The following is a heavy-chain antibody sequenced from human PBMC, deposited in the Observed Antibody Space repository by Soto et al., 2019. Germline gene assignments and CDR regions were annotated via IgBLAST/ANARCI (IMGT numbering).Heavy chain of an antibody. Sequence: GGSLRLSCAASGFTFTNAWMTWVRQAPGKGLEWVGRIKGKADGGTSDYAPPVKDRFTISRDDSKYTVYLQMNSLKTEDTAMYYCTTTFTWDAVGVWGQGTMVTVSS. V-gene: IGHV3-15*01. CDR1: GFTFTNAW. J-gene: IGHJ3*01. CDR3: TTTFTWDAVGV. CDR2: IKGKADGGTS.